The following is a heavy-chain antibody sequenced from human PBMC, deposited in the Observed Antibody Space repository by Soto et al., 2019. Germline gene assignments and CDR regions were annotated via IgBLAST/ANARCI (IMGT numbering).Heavy chain of an antibody. Sequence: QVQLVQSGAEVRKPGASVRVSCKAAGYTFSITYLHWLRQAPGQGLEWLGLVYPSGGGTNYKESFKGRLNITRDTSTSTVYMDLSRLTSEDTAIYYCARGYCSGGTCYNGLDVWGQVTTVTVSS. CDR2: VYPSGGGT. CDR3: ARGYCSGGTCYNGLDV. J-gene: IGHJ6*02. D-gene: IGHD2-15*01. V-gene: IGHV1-46*01. CDR1: GYTFSITY.